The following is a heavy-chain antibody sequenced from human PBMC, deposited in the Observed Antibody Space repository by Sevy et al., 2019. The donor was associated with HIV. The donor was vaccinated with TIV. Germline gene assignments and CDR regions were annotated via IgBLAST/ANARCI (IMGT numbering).Heavy chain of an antibody. CDR3: VSNDPGGSSPFDY. CDR1: GGSISSSSYY. J-gene: IGHJ4*02. V-gene: IGHV4-39*01. Sequence: SETLSLTCTVSGGSISSSSYYWGWIRQPPGKGLEWIGSIYYSGSTYYNPSLKSRVTISVDTSKNQFSLKLGSVTAAETAVYYCVSNDPGGSSPFDYWGQGTLVTVSS. CDR2: IYYSGST. D-gene: IGHD6-6*01.